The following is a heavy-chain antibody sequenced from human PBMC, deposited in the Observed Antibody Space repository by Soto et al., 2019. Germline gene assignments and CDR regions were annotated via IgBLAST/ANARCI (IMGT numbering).Heavy chain of an antibody. CDR3: AKAWGIDY. J-gene: IGHJ4*02. V-gene: IGHV3-23*01. CDR1: GFTFSSYT. D-gene: IGHD7-27*01. CDR2: MSGSGIST. Sequence: EVQLLESGGGLVEPGWSRRLSCAASGFTFSSYTMSWVRQAPGKGLEWVSTMSGSGISTYSADSVKGRFTISRDNSKNTLYLQMNSLRVEDTAIYYCAKAWGIDYWGQGTLVTVSS.